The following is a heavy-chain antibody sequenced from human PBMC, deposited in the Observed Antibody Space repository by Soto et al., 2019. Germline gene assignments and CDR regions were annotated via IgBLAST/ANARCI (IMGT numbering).Heavy chain of an antibody. J-gene: IGHJ5*02. CDR2: IIPILGIA. CDR1: GGTFSSYT. D-gene: IGHD5-12*01. Sequence: QVQLVQSGAEVKKPGSSVKVSCKASGGTFSSYTISWVRQAPGQGLEWMGRIIPILGIANYAQKFQGRVTITADKSTSTAYMELSSLRSEDTAVYYCASTSGYDFRGGGNWFDPWGQGTLVTVSS. CDR3: ASTSGYDFRGGGNWFDP. V-gene: IGHV1-69*02.